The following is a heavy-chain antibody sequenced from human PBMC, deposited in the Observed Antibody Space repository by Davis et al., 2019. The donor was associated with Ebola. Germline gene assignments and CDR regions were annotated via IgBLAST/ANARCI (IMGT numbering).Heavy chain of an antibody. CDR2: ISSSSSYI. V-gene: IGHV3-21*01. D-gene: IGHD3-22*01. CDR3: ARDHLSYDSTPYYYGMDV. Sequence: GESLKISCAASGFTFSSYSMNWVRQAPGKGLEWVSSISSSSSYIYYADSVKGRFTISRDNAKNSLYLQMNSLRAEDTAVYYCARDHLSYDSTPYYYGMDVWGQGTTVTVSS. J-gene: IGHJ6*02. CDR1: GFTFSSYS.